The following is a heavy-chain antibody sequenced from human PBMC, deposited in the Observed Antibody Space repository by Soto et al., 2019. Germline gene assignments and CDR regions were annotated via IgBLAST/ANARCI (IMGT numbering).Heavy chain of an antibody. V-gene: IGHV3-74*01. J-gene: IGHJ4*02. CDR3: ARDKSGPADY. D-gene: IGHD5-12*01. Sequence: GGSLSLSCAASGFTFSNYWMHWVSQAPGKGLVWVSRITDDGRTTTYADSVKGRFTISRDNAKNTLYLQMNSLRVDDTALYYCARDKSGPADYWGQGTLATVSS. CDR1: GFTFSNYW. CDR2: ITDDGRTT.